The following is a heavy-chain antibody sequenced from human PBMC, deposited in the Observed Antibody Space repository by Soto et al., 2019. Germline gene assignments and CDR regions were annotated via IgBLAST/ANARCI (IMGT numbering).Heavy chain of an antibody. J-gene: IGHJ5*02. CDR1: GGSISSYY. CDR2: IYYSGST. CDR3: ASQGPAAILHTWCAP. Sequence: WETVSLTCTVSGGSISSYYWSWIRQPPGKGLEWIGYIYYSGSTNYNPSLKSRATISLDTSKNQFSLKLSSVTAADTAVYYCASQGPAAILHTWCAPWGQGTTGPVSA. D-gene: IGHD2-2*01. V-gene: IGHV4-59*01.